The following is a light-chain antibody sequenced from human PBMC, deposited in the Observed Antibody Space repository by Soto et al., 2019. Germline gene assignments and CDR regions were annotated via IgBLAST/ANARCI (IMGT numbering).Light chain of an antibody. CDR2: DAS. V-gene: IGKV1-5*01. CDR1: QSISSW. CDR3: QQYNSYWTIT. J-gene: IGKJ5*01. Sequence: DIQMTQPPSTLSASVGDRVTITCRASQSISSWLAWYQQKPGKAPKLLIYDASSLESGVPSRFSGSGSGTEFTLTISSLQPDDFATYYCQQYNSYWTITFGQGTRLEIK.